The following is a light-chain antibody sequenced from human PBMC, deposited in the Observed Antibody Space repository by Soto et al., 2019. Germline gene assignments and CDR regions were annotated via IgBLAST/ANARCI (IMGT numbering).Light chain of an antibody. CDR1: SSDVGGYNY. J-gene: IGLJ1*01. CDR3: SSYTSSSTYV. CDR2: EVS. Sequence: QSALTQPASVSGSPGQSITITCTGTSSDVGGYNYVSWSQQHPGKAPQLMIYEVSNRPSGVSNRFSGSKSGNTASLTISGLQAEDEADYYCSSYTSSSTYVFGTVTKV. V-gene: IGLV2-14*01.